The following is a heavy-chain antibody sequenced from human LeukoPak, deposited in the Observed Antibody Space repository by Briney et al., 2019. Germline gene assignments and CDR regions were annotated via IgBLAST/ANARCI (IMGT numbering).Heavy chain of an antibody. CDR1: GFTLTSYW. V-gene: IGHV3-7*05. D-gene: IGHD2-15*01. J-gene: IGHJ4*02. Sequence: GGSLRLSCAASGFTLTSYWMSWVRQAPGKGLEWVANIKQDGSEKYYVDSVKGRFTISRDNAKNSLYLQMNSLRAEDTSVYYCARRYCSGGSCYDWGQGTLVTVSS. CDR3: ARRYCSGGSCYD. CDR2: IKQDGSEK.